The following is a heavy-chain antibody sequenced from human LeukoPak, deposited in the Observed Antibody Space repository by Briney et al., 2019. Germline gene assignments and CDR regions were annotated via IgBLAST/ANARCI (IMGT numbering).Heavy chain of an antibody. V-gene: IGHV3-66*01. CDR3: AREVKVKRPFDQNWLDP. CDR2: IYSGGST. CDR1: GFTVSSNY. Sequence: GGSLRLSCAASGFTVSSNYMSWVRQAPGKGLEWVSVIYSGGSTYYADSVKGRFTISRDNSKNTLYLQMNSLRAEDTAVYYCAREVKVKRPFDQNWLDPWGQGTLVTVSS. J-gene: IGHJ5*02. D-gene: IGHD3-10*01.